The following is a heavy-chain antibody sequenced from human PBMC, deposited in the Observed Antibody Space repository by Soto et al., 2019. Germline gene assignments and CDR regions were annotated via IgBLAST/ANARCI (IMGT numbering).Heavy chain of an antibody. Sequence: SETLSLTCAVSGGSFSGYIWTWIRQTPGKGLQWIGQINHSGSSIYNPSLKNRVTISTMSNNKFSLELSPVTAADTAVYYCTRGLFSGSSYSGSWYYFDSWGQGTMVTVSS. J-gene: IGHJ4*02. CDR3: TRGLFSGSSYSGSWYYFDS. CDR2: INHSGSS. D-gene: IGHD1-26*01. V-gene: IGHV4-34*01. CDR1: GGSFSGYI.